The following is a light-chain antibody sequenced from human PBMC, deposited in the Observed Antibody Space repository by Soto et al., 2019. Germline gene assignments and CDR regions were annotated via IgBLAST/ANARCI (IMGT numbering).Light chain of an antibody. Sequence: EIVFTQSPGTLSLSPGERATLSCRASQSVSSSYLAWYQQKPGQAPRLLIYGASSRATGIPDRFSGSGSGTDFTLTISRLEPADFAVYYCQQYGSSRQTFGQGTKLESK. CDR2: GAS. CDR3: QQYGSSRQT. V-gene: IGKV3-20*01. CDR1: QSVSSSY. J-gene: IGKJ2*01.